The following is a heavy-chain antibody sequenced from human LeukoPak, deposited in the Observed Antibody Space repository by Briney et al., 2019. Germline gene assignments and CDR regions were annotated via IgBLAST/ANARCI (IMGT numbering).Heavy chain of an antibody. CDR3: VSFYETY. Sequence: GGSLRLSCAASGNYWMHWVRQAPGKGLVWVSHINSDGSWTSYADSVKGRFTISKDNAKNTVYLQMNSLRAEDTAVYYCVSFYETYWGRGTPVTVSS. J-gene: IGHJ4*02. CDR2: INSDGSWT. CDR1: GNYW. D-gene: IGHD2/OR15-2a*01. V-gene: IGHV3-74*01.